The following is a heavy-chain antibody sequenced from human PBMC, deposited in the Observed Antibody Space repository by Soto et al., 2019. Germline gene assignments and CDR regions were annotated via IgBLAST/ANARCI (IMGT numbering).Heavy chain of an antibody. J-gene: IGHJ6*02. CDR2: IYYSGST. CDR1: CGSISSGDYY. D-gene: IGHD2-21*01. V-gene: IGHV4-31*03. CDR3: AASCVGCGGFNYYGMDV. Sequence: SENLSLTCTVPCGSISSGDYYWSMIRQHPGKGLEWIGYIYYSGSTYYNPSLKSRVTISVDTSKNQFSLKLSSVTAADTAVYYCAASCVGCGGFNYYGMDVWGQGTTVT.